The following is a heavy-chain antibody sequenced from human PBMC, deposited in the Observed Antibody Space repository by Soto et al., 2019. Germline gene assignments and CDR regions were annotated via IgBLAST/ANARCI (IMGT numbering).Heavy chain of an antibody. D-gene: IGHD1-1*01. V-gene: IGHV2-5*02. CDR2: IYWDDDK. Sequence: QITLKESGPTLVKPTQTLTLTCSFSGFSLSASGVGVGWIRQPPGKALEWLALIYWDDDKRYRPSLESRLTTTKDTYNNQVVLTMTHMDPVDTGTYYCAHRYQLERPFDYWGQGTLVTVSS. CDR3: AHRYQLERPFDY. J-gene: IGHJ4*02. CDR1: GFSLSASGVG.